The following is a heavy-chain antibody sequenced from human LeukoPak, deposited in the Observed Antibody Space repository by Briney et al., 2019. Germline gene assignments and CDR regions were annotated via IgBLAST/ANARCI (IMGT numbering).Heavy chain of an antibody. V-gene: IGHV1-2*02. CDR2: INPNSGGT. CDR1: GYTFTGYY. D-gene: IGHD2-2*03. Sequence: ASVKVSCKASGYTFTGYYMHWVRQAPGQGLEWMGWINPNSGGTNYAQKFQGRVTMTRDTSISTAYMELSRLRPDDTAVYYCARGDVFGYCSSTSCYLNWFDPWGQGTLVTVSS. CDR3: ARGDVFGYCSSTSCYLNWFDP. J-gene: IGHJ5*02.